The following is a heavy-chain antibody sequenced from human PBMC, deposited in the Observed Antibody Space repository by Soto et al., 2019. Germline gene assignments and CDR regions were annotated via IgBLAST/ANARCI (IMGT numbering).Heavy chain of an antibody. CDR2: IWYDGSDK. J-gene: IGHJ5*02. D-gene: IGHD6-13*01. Sequence: GGSLRLSCAASGFTFSSYGMHWVRQAPGKGLEWVAIIWYDGSDKYYADSVKGRFTISRDNSKNTLYLQMNSLRAEDTAVYYCAKGLRIADAGMGGNWFDPWGQGTLVTVSS. CDR1: GFTFSSYG. CDR3: AKGLRIADAGMGGNWFDP. V-gene: IGHV3-33*06.